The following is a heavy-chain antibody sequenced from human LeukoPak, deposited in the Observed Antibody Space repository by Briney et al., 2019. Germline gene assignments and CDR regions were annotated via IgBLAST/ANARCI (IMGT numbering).Heavy chain of an antibody. D-gene: IGHD2-15*01. CDR2: GFYSGST. Sequence: PSETLSLTCTVSGGSVSSASHYWSWIRQPPGKGLELIGFGFYSGSTYYNPSLKSRVSISVDTSKNQFSLKLSSVTAADTAIDYCASDRGYCGSDSCYHFDYWGQGTLVTVSS. V-gene: IGHV4-61*01. CDR1: GGSVSSASHY. J-gene: IGHJ4*02. CDR3: ASDRGYCGSDSCYHFDY.